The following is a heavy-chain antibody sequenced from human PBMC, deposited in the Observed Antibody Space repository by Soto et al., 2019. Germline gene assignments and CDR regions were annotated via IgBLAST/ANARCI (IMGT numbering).Heavy chain of an antibody. CDR2: IDGTGDST. CDR1: GLTFSNYG. J-gene: IGHJ4*02. CDR3: AGGLDY. Sequence: ESGGGLVQPGRSLRLSCAASGLTFSNYGMKWVRQAPGKGLEWVSGIDGTGDSTYYADSVKGRFTISRDNSKNTLYLQMNSLRAEDTAIYYCAGGLDYWGQGTLVTVSS. V-gene: IGHV3-23*01.